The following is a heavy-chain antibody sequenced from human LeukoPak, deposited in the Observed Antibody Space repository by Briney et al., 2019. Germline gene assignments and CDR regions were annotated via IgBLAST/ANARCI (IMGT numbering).Heavy chain of an antibody. D-gene: IGHD3-10*01. CDR3: ARELYYGSGSYNY. CDR2: IYYSGST. J-gene: IGHJ4*02. Sequence: PSEALSLTCAVSGGSISSRSYYWGWIRQPPGKGLEWIVSIYYSGSTNYNPSLKSRVTISVDTSKNQFSLKLSSVTAADTAVYYCARELYYGSGSYNYWGQGTLVTVSS. V-gene: IGHV4-39*07. CDR1: GGSISSRSYY.